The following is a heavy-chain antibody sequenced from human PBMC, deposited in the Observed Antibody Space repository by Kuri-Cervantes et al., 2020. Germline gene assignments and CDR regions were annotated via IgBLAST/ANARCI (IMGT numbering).Heavy chain of an antibody. D-gene: IGHD3-10*01. V-gene: IGHV3-30*18. CDR1: GFTFSSYG. Sequence: LSCAASGFTFSSYGMHWVRQAPGKGLEWVAVISYDGSNKYYADSVKGRFTISRDNSKNTLYLQMNSLRAEDTAVYYCAKELRGDYGSGSYYPNWFDPWGQGTLVTVSS. J-gene: IGHJ5*02. CDR3: AKELRGDYGSGSYYPNWFDP. CDR2: ISYDGSNK.